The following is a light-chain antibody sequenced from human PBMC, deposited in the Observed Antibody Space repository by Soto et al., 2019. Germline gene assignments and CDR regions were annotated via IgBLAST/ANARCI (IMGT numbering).Light chain of an antibody. CDR1: QSISSW. CDR2: DAS. Sequence: DIQMTQSPSTLSASVGDRVTITCRASQSISSWLAWYQQKPGKAPKLLIYDASSLESGVPSRFSGSGSGTDFTLTISSLPPDYFATYYCQQYNSYCTFGQGTKVDI. CDR3: QQYNSYCT. V-gene: IGKV1-5*01. J-gene: IGKJ1*01.